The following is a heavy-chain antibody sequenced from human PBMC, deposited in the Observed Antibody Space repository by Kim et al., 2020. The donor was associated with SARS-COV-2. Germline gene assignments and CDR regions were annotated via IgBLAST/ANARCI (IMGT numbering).Heavy chain of an antibody. CDR2: ISYDGSNK. J-gene: IGHJ3*02. V-gene: IGHV3-30*18. D-gene: IGHD3-3*01. CDR3: AKDDRYDFCGCYGAFDI. Sequence: GGSLRLSCAASGFTFSSYGMHWVRQAPGKGLEWVAVISYDGSNKYYADSVKGRFTISRDNSKNTLYLQMNSLRAEDTAVYYCAKDDRYDFCGCYGAFDIWGQGTMVTVSS. CDR1: GFTFSSYG.